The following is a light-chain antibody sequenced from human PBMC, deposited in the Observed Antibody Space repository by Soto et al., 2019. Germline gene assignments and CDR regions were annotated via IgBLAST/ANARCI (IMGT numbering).Light chain of an antibody. V-gene: IGKV2-28*01. CDR3: MQALQTPRLT. CDR2: LGS. Sequence: DIVMTQSPLSLPVTPGEPASISCRSSQSLLHSNGYNYLDWYLQKPGQSPQLLIYLGSSRSSGVPDRFSGSGSGTDFTLKISRVEAEDVGVYYCMQALQTPRLTFGGGTKV. J-gene: IGKJ4*01. CDR1: QSLLHSNGYNY.